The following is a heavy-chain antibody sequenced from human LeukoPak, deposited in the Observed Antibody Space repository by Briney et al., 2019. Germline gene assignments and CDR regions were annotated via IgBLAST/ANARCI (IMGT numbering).Heavy chain of an antibody. CDR2: VYYSGTT. J-gene: IGHJ5*02. CDR1: GVSMSSRY. CDR3: ARDVARSGDLFGWFDP. Sequence: SETLSLSCTVSGVSMSSRYMSWIRQPPGKGLECIWYVYYSGTTNSNPSLKSRVTISVNTSKNQFSLNLRSVTAADTAVYYCARDVARSGDLFGWFDPWGQGTMV. D-gene: IGHD3-10*01. V-gene: IGHV4-59*11.